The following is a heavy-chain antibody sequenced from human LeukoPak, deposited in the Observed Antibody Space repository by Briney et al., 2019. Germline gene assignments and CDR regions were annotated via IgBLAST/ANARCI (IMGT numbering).Heavy chain of an antibody. CDR3: ARHTRIAVARYIWFDP. Sequence: SETLSLTCTVSGYSISSGYYWGWIRQPPGKGLEWIGSIYHSGSTYYNPSLKSRVTISVDTSKNQFSLKLSSVTAADTAVYYCARHTRIAVARYIWFDPWGQGTLVTVSS. D-gene: IGHD6-19*01. CDR2: IYHSGST. J-gene: IGHJ5*02. CDR1: GYSISSGYY. V-gene: IGHV4-38-2*02.